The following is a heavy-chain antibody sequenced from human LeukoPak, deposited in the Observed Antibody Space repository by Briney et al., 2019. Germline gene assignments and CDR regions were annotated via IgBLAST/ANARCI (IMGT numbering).Heavy chain of an antibody. Sequence: SETLSLTCTVSGDSISSSSYYWGWIRQPPGKGLEWIGNIYYSGSTYYNPSLKSRVTISVDTSKNQFSLKLSSVTAADTAVYYCARGEATMVRGVDWGQGTLVTVSS. V-gene: IGHV4-39*07. CDR1: GDSISSSSYY. CDR3: ARGEATMVRGVD. CDR2: IYYSGST. D-gene: IGHD3-10*01. J-gene: IGHJ4*02.